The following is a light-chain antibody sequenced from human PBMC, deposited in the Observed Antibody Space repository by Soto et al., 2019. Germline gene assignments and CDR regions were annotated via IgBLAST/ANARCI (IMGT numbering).Light chain of an antibody. J-gene: IGKJ1*01. CDR1: ENVRTF. V-gene: IGKV3-11*01. Sequence: VLTQSPATLSLSPGERATLSCRASENVRTFVDWYQQKPGQAPRLLIYGASNRATDILARFSGSGSGTDFTLTISNLEPEDFAVYYCQQHSHWPPWTFGQGTRVEIQ. CDR3: QQHSHWPPWT. CDR2: GAS.